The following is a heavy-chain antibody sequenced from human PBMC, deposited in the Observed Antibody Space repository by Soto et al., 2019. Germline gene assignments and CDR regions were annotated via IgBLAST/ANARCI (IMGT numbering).Heavy chain of an antibody. J-gene: IGHJ2*01. CDR3: ARLSLAGCSTTSCLNWYFDL. D-gene: IGHD2-2*01. Sequence: EVILLESGGGLVQPGGSLRLSCAASGFTFSTYSMSWVRQAPGKGLEWVAHITASRGTTYYADSVKGRFTISRDSSRSTLYLQMNSLRAEDTAVYYCARLSLAGCSTTSCLNWYFDLWGRGTLVTVSS. CDR1: GFTFSTYS. V-gene: IGHV3-23*01. CDR2: ITASRGTT.